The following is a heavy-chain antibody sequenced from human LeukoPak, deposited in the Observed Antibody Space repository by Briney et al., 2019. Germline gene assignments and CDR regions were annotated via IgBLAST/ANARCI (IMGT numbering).Heavy chain of an antibody. CDR2: IIPIFGTA. Sequence: SVKVSCKASGGTFSTYGMSWVRQAAGRGLEGVGGIIPIFGTANYAQKFQGRVTITADESTSTAYMELSSLRSEDTAVFYCARDGRIAAATRPEYFQYWGQGTLVTVSS. J-gene: IGHJ1*01. D-gene: IGHD6-25*01. CDR3: ARDGRIAAATRPEYFQY. CDR1: GGTFSTYG. V-gene: IGHV1-69*13.